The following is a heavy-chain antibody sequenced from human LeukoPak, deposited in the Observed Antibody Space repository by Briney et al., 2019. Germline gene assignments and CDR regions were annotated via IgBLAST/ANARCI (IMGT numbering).Heavy chain of an antibody. CDR1: GYTFAGYY. CDR3: ARHSDSAGFAR. V-gene: IGHV1-2*06. CDR2: INPNSGGT. Sequence: ASVKVSCKASGYTFAGYYLHWVRQPPGRGLEWMGRINPNSGGTNYAPKFQDRVAITRETSNSTAYMELSRLRSDDTAVYYCARHSDSAGFARWGQGSLVIVSS. J-gene: IGHJ4*02. D-gene: IGHD4-11*01.